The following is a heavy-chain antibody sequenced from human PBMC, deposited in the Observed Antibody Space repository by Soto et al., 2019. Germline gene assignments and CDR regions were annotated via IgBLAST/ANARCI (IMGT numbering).Heavy chain of an antibody. V-gene: IGHV4-34*01. J-gene: IGHJ5*02. Sequence: SETLSLTCAVYGGSFSGYYWNWIRQPPGKGLEWIGEINHSGSTNYNPSLKSRVTISVDTSKNQFSLKLSSVTAADTAVYYCARVVMVLFDPWGQGTLVTVSS. CDR1: GGSFSGYY. CDR3: ARVVMVLFDP. CDR2: INHSGST. D-gene: IGHD2-8*01.